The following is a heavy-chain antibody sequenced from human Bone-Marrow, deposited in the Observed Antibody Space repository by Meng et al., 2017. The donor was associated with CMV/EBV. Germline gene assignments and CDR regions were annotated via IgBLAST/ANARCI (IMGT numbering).Heavy chain of an antibody. D-gene: IGHD1-26*01. CDR2: IYPGDSDT. J-gene: IGHJ3*02. V-gene: IGHV5-51*01. Sequence: GESLKISCKGSGYSFTSYWIGWVRQMPGKGLEWMGIIYPGDSDTRYSPSFQGQVTISADKSISTAYLQWSSLKASDTAMYYCARQKERGWELTTEGAFDIWGQGTMVTVSS. CDR1: GYSFTSYW. CDR3: ARQKERGWELTTEGAFDI.